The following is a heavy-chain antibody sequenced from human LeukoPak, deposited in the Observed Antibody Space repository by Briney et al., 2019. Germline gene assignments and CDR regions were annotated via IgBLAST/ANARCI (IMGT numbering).Heavy chain of an antibody. CDR2: IYDSGST. CDR1: GASISSDY. CDR3: ARVSGYCSSTSCYDFDY. Sequence: SETLSLTCTVSGASISSDYWSWIRQPPGKGLEWIGYIYDSGSTNYNPSLKSRVTISVDTSKNRFSLKLRSVTAADTAVYYCARVSGYCSSTSCYDFDYWGQGTLVTVSS. V-gene: IGHV4-59*01. J-gene: IGHJ4*02. D-gene: IGHD2-2*01.